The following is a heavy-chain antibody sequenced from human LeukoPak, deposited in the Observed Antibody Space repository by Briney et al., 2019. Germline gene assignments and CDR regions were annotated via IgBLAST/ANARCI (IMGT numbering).Heavy chain of an antibody. CDR3: ASGYCSGGSCQSFDY. J-gene: IGHJ4*02. CDR2: ISYDGSNK. V-gene: IGHV3-30*04. CDR1: GFTFSGYA. D-gene: IGHD2-15*01. Sequence: GGSLRLSCAASGFTFSGYAMHWVRQAPGKGLEWVAVISYDGSNKYYADSVKGRFTISRDNSKNTLYLQMNSLRAEDTAVYYCASGYCSGGSCQSFDYWGEGTLVTVSS.